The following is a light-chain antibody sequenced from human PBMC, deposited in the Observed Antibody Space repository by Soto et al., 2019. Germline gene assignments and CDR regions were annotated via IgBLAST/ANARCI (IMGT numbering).Light chain of an antibody. J-gene: IGLJ1*01. V-gene: IGLV1-40*01. CDR2: GNS. CDR1: SSNIGAGYD. Sequence: QSVLTQPPSVSGAPGQRVTISCTGSSSNIGAGYDVHWYQQLPGTAPKRLIYGNSNRPSGVPHRFSGSKSGTSASLAITGLQAEDEADYYCQSYDRSLSGSVFGTGTKLTVL. CDR3: QSYDRSLSGSV.